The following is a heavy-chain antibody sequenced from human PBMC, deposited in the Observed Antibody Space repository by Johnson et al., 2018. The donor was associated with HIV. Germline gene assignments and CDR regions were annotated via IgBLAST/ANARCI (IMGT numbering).Heavy chain of an antibody. CDR3: AKDLYYDSSGAGAFDI. CDR1: GFTFDDYG. V-gene: IGHV3-20*04. CDR2: INWNGGST. Sequence: VQLVETGGGVVRPGGSLRLSCAASGFTFDDYGMSWVRQALGKGLEWVSGINWNGGSTGYADSVKGRFTISRYNTKKSLYMQMNSLRAEDTAVYYCAKDLYYDSSGAGAFDIWGQGTMVTVSS. J-gene: IGHJ3*02. D-gene: IGHD3-22*01.